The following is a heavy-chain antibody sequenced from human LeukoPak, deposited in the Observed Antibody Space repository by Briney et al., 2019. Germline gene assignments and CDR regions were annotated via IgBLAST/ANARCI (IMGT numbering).Heavy chain of an antibody. Sequence: GGSLRLSCAASGFTFSSYAMSWVRQAPGNGLEWVSAISGSGGSTYYAGSVKGRFTISRDNSKNTLYLQMNSLRAEDTAVYYCARRGSPPAPIEDLSIDYWGQGTLVTVSS. CDR1: GFTFSSYA. V-gene: IGHV3-23*01. J-gene: IGHJ4*02. D-gene: IGHD2-2*01. CDR2: ISGSGGST. CDR3: ARRGSPPAPIEDLSIDY.